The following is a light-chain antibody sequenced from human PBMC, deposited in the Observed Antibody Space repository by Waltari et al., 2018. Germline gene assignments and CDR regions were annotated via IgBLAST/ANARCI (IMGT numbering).Light chain of an antibody. V-gene: IGKV1-39*01. CDR1: QSIDRY. Sequence: DIQMTQSPPSLSTSVGDRVTITCRASQSIDRYLNWYQHKPGQAPKLLICAASTLQTGVPSRFSGGGSGTDFTLTISSLQPEDFGTYYCQQSYSTPITFGQGTRLGIK. CDR3: QQSYSTPIT. CDR2: AAS. J-gene: IGKJ5*01.